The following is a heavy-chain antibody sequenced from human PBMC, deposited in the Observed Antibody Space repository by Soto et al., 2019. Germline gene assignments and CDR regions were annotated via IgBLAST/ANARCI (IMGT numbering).Heavy chain of an antibody. J-gene: IGHJ4*02. V-gene: IGHV3-30-3*01. CDR3: ARESIAVAGNLIDY. Sequence: QVQLVESGGGVVQPGRSLRLSCAASGFTFSSYAMHWVRQAPGKGLEWVAVISYDGSNKYYADSVKGRFTISRDNSKNTRYLQMNSLRAEDTAVYYCARESIAVAGNLIDYWGQGTLVTVSS. D-gene: IGHD6-19*01. CDR2: ISYDGSNK. CDR1: GFTFSSYA.